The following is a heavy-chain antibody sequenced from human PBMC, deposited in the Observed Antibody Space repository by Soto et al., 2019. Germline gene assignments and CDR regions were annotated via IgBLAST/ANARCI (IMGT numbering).Heavy chain of an antibody. CDR3: ARGLKLQWLRGNYYYGMDV. CDR2: MNPNSGNT. CDR1: GYTFTSYD. J-gene: IGHJ6*02. D-gene: IGHD6-19*01. Sequence: QVQLVQSGAEVKKPGASVKVSCKASGYTFTSYDINWVRQATGQGLEWMGWMNPNSGNTGYAQKFQGRVTMTRNTSKSTAYMELSSLRSEDTAVYYCARGLKLQWLRGNYYYGMDVWGQGPTVTLSS. V-gene: IGHV1-8*01.